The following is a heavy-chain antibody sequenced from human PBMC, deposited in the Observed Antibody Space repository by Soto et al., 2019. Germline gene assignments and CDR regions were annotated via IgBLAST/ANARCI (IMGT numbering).Heavy chain of an antibody. CDR2: IRDKVHSYTT. CDR1: GLTFSDHY. V-gene: IGHV3-72*01. Sequence: QPGGSLRLSCAVSGLTFSDHYMGWVRQAPGKGLDWVGRIRDKVHSYTTEYAASVKGRFTISRDDSRNSLYLQMNSLKMDDTAVFYCVSLWSVTGSRDYWGRGTLVTVSS. J-gene: IGHJ4*02. CDR3: VSLWSVTGSRDY. D-gene: IGHD1-1*01.